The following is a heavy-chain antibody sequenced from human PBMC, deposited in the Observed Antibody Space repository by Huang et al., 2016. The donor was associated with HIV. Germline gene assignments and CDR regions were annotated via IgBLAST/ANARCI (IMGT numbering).Heavy chain of an antibody. Sequence: QVQLVQSGSQLKKPGASVKVSCKASGYTFTNYPMTWVRQAPGQGLEWMEWINIKTGKPTYDQGFTGRFVFSMDTSVRTAYLEIRSLKAEDTAVYYCARVAMITFGGAIAEEPMDVWGKGTTVTVSS. CDR3: ARVAMITFGGAIAEEPMDV. V-gene: IGHV7-4-1*02. CDR1: GYTFTNYP. J-gene: IGHJ6*03. CDR2: INIKTGKP. D-gene: IGHD3-16*02.